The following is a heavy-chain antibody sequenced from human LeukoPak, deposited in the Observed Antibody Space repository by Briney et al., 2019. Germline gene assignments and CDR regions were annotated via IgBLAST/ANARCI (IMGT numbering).Heavy chain of an antibody. Sequence: GGSLRLSCAASGFTFSSYSMNWVRQAPGKGLEWVSSISSSSSYIYYADSVKGRFTISRDNAKNSLYLQMNSLRAEDTAMYYCARVIAAAGAFDIWGQGTMVTVSS. CDR2: ISSSSSYI. J-gene: IGHJ3*02. CDR1: GFTFSSYS. D-gene: IGHD6-13*01. CDR3: ARVIAAAGAFDI. V-gene: IGHV3-21*01.